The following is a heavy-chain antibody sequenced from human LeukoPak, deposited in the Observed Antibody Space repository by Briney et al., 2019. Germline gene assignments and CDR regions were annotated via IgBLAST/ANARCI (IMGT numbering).Heavy chain of an antibody. J-gene: IGHJ4*02. CDR2: INLNSGGT. Sequence: VASVKVSCKASGYTFTGYYMHWVRQAPGQGLEWMGWINLNSGGTNYAQKFQGRVTMTRDTSISTAYMELYRLRSDDTAVYYCARDPNSDIVATMRNYWGQGTLVTVSS. D-gene: IGHD5-12*01. CDR3: ARDPNSDIVATMRNY. CDR1: GYTFTGYY. V-gene: IGHV1-2*02.